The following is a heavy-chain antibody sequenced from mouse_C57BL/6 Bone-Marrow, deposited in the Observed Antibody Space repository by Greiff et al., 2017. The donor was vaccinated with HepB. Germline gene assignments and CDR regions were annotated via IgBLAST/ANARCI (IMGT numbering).Heavy chain of an antibody. CDR3: AKNPYDGYYFYAMDY. D-gene: IGHD2-3*01. CDR2: IWRGGST. J-gene: IGHJ4*01. V-gene: IGHV2-5*01. Sequence: QVQLQQSGPGLVQPSQSLSITCPVSGFSLPSFGVPWVRRSPGKGLEWLGVIWRGGSTDYNAAFMSRLSITKDNSKSQVFFKMNSLQADDTAIYYCAKNPYDGYYFYAMDYWGQGTSVTVSS. CDR1: GFSLPSFG.